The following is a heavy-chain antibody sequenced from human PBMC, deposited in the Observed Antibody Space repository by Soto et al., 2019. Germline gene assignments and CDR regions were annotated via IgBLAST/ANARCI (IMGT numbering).Heavy chain of an antibody. Sequence: TGGSLRLSCAASGFKFRKFAMSWVRQAPGKGLEWVSGMSERSGPPLYADSVKGRFTISRDNSKSTLYLEMNNLRPEDTAVYYCAKDQDNTDYYWIFDLWGRGTPVTVSS. D-gene: IGHD4-17*01. J-gene: IGHJ2*01. CDR2: MSERSGPP. CDR1: GFKFRKFA. CDR3: AKDQDNTDYYWIFDL. V-gene: IGHV3-23*01.